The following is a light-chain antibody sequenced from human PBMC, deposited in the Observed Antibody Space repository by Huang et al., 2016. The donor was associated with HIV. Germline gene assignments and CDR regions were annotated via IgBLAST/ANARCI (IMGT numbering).Light chain of an antibody. Sequence: IVLTQSPGTMSLSPGERATLSCRASQSLNEFLAWSQQKPGQAHRLLIYKATDRATGVPARFSGGGSGTDFTLTITDLKAEDFAIYYCQQRSSALTFGGGTKVEIK. CDR2: KAT. J-gene: IGKJ4*01. V-gene: IGKV3-11*01. CDR1: QSLNEF. CDR3: QQRSSALT.